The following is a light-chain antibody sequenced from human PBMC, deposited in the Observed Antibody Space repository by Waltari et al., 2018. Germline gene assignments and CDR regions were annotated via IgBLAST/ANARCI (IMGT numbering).Light chain of an antibody. V-gene: IGKV3-20*01. CDR1: QGVSNSY. CDR3: QQYGTSPWT. Sequence: DMVLTQSPGTLSLSQGERATLSCRASQGVSNSYLAWYQCKPGQAPRLLIYGASSRATGIPARFIGGGSGTDFTLTITRLEPEDFALYYCQQYGTSPWTFGQGTKVEVK. CDR2: GAS. J-gene: IGKJ1*01.